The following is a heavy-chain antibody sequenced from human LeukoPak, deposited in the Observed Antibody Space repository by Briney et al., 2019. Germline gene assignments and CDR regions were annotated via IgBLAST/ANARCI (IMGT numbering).Heavy chain of an antibody. CDR2: IYYSGST. CDR3: ARNPSYCSSTSCSTTHFDY. J-gene: IGHJ4*02. CDR1: GGSVSSGSHY. V-gene: IGHV4-61*01. Sequence: SETLSLTCTVSGGSVSSGSHYWSWIRQPPGKGLEWIGYIYYSGSTYYNPSLKSRVTISVDRSKNQFSLKLSSVTAADTVVYYCARNPSYCSSTSCSTTHFDYWGQGTLVTVSS. D-gene: IGHD2-2*01.